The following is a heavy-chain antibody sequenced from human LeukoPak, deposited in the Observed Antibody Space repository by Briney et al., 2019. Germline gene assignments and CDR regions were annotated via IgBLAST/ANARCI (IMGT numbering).Heavy chain of an antibody. CDR1: GFTFDDYA. CDR3: ASSWYYYDSSGYSSWFDY. Sequence: PGRSLRLSCAASGFTFDDYAMHWVRQAPGKGLEWVSGISWNSGSIGYADSVEGRFTISRDNAKNSLYLQMNSLRAEDTALYYCASSWYYYDSSGYSSWFDYWGRGTLVTVSS. CDR2: ISWNSGSI. D-gene: IGHD3-22*01. J-gene: IGHJ4*02. V-gene: IGHV3-9*01.